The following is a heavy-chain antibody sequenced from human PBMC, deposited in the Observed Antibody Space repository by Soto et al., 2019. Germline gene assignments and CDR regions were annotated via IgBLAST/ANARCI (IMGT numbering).Heavy chain of an antibody. V-gene: IGHV3-23*01. CDR2: ISGSGGST. CDR1: GFTCSIYA. CDR3: AKDSSGHGFDY. J-gene: IGHJ4*01. Sequence: LXLSCAASGFTCSIYAMSWVRQAPGKGLEWVSAISGSGGSTYYADSVKGRFTISRDNSKNTLYLQMNSLRAEDTAVYYCAKDSSGHGFDYWGHGTLVTVSS. D-gene: IGHD6-6*01.